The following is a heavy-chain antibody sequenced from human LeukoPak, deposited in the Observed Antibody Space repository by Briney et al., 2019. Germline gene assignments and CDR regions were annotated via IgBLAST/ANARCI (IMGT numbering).Heavy chain of an antibody. Sequence: ASVKVSCKVSGYTLTELSMHWVRQAPGKGLEWMGGFDPEDGETIYAQKFQGRVTITADKSTSTAYMELSSLRSEDTAVYYCASMRTMVRTFDYWGQGTLVTVSS. CDR2: FDPEDGET. CDR1: GYTLTELS. CDR3: ASMRTMVRTFDY. D-gene: IGHD3-10*01. V-gene: IGHV1-24*01. J-gene: IGHJ4*02.